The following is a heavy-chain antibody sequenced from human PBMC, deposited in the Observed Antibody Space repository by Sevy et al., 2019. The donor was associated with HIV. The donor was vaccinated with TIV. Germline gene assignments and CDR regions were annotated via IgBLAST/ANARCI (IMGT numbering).Heavy chain of an antibody. CDR3: AKVGCGPYHSTGWNSFDI. Sequence: GGSLRLSCAASGFTFDNFIMSWVRQAPGRGLQWVSGASERGPRTMYSDSVEGRFTISRDNSKNMVYLQLNSLRVDDTGIYDCAKVGCGPYHSTGWNSFDIWGLGTMVTVSS. CDR1: GFTFDNFI. D-gene: IGHD3-22*01. V-gene: IGHV3-23*01. CDR2: ASERGPRT. J-gene: IGHJ3*02.